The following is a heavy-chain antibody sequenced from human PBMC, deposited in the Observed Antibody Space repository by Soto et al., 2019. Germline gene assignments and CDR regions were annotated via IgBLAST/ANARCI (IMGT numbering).Heavy chain of an antibody. CDR3: ARSSGGNFGIIIEGTNWFDP. Sequence: ASVKVSCKAPRDTFTSYYINWVRQAPGQGLEWLGVINPHGGSTAYAQKFKGRVTLTRDTSASTVYMEVSSLTSGDTAMYYCARSSGGNFGIIIEGTNWFDPWGQGTLVTVSS. CDR1: RDTFTSYY. J-gene: IGHJ5*02. V-gene: IGHV1-46*01. CDR2: INPHGGST. D-gene: IGHD1-26*01.